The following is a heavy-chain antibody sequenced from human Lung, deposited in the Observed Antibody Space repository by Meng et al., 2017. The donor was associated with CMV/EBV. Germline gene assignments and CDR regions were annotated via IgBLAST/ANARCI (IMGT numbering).Heavy chain of an antibody. V-gene: IGHV4-39*01. J-gene: IGHJ4*02. CDR1: GGSISSTYYY. CDR3: ARHHTYYFASGPNYYFDY. Sequence: SXTXSLXCTVSGGSISSTYYYWGWIRQPPGRGLEWIGSLYYSGSTYYNPSLKSRVTVSVDTSKNQFSLKLTSVTAADTAIYYCARHHTYYFASGPNYYFDYXGQGXLVTVSS. D-gene: IGHD3-10*01. CDR2: LYYSGST.